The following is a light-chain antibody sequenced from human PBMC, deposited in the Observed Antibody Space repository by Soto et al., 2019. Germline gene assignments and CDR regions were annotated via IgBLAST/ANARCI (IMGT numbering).Light chain of an antibody. CDR3: QQRSNWPPV. CDR1: QSVSTCVTY. Sequence: EIVLTQSPATLSLSPGERATLSCRASQSVSTCVTYLAWYQQKPGQAPRLLIYDASNRATGIPARFSGSGSVTDFTLPISSLEPEDFAVYYCQQRSNWPPVFGGGTKVDIK. CDR2: DAS. V-gene: IGKV3-11*01. J-gene: IGKJ4*01.